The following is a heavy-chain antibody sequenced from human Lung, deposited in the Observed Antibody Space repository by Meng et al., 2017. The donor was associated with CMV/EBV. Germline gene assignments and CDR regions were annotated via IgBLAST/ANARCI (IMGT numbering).Heavy chain of an antibody. CDR3: ASIAAAGDTPFDY. D-gene: IGHD6-13*01. J-gene: IGHJ4*02. CDR2: INHSGST. CDR1: GGSFSGYY. Sequence: SETXSLTCAVYGGSFSGYYWSWIRQPPGKGLEWIGEINHSGSTNYNPSLKSRVTISVDTSKNQFSLKLSSVTAADTAVYYCASIAAAGDTPFDYWGQGTLVTVSS. V-gene: IGHV4-34*01.